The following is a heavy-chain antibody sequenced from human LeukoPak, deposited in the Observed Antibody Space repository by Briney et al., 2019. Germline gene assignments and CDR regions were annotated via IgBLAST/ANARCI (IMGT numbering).Heavy chain of an antibody. CDR3: ARVPGAADY. Sequence: SETLSLTCTVSGGSISSSSYYWGWIRQPPGKGLEWIGGIYYSGSTYYNPSLKSRVTISVDTSKNQFSLKLSSVTAADTAVYYCARVPGAADYWGQGTLVTVSS. V-gene: IGHV4-39*07. J-gene: IGHJ4*02. CDR2: IYYSGST. CDR1: GGSISSSSYY. D-gene: IGHD2-15*01.